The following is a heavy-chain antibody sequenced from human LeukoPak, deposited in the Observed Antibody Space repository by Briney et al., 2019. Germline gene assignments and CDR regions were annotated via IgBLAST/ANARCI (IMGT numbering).Heavy chain of an antibody. V-gene: IGHV4-34*01. CDR2: INHSGST. J-gene: IGHJ5*02. CDR1: GGSFSGYY. CDR3: ARGEGLAIVVVPFGFDP. D-gene: IGHD2-2*01. Sequence: SETLSLTCAVYGGSFSGYYWSWIRQPPGKGLEWIGEINHSGSTNYNPSLKSRVTISADTSKNQFSLKLSSVTAADTAVYYCARGEGLAIVVVPFGFDPWGQGTLVTVSS.